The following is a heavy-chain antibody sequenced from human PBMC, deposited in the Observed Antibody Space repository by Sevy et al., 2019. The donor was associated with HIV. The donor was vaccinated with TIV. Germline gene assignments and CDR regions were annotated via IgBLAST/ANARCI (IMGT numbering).Heavy chain of an antibody. Sequence: GGSLRLSCAASGFTFSNYFMNWVRQAPGKGLEWVSSISSGSSYILYADSLKGRFTISRDDAKNSLYLHMNSLRAEDTAVYYCARGDYYGCIYYFDYWGPGTLVNVSS. V-gene: IGHV3-21*01. J-gene: IGHJ4*02. CDR3: ARGDYYGCIYYFDY. D-gene: IGHD3-10*01. CDR1: GFTFSNYF. CDR2: ISSGSSYI.